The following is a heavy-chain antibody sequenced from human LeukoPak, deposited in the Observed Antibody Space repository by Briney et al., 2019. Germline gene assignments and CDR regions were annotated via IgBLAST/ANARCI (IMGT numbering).Heavy chain of an antibody. CDR3: ARVKGSSDFDY. CDR1: GGSISSGGYS. CDR2: IYYSGST. J-gene: IGHJ4*02. Sequence: PSESLPLTCAVSGGSISSGGYSWSWIRQPPGKGLEWIGYIYYSGSTYYNPSLKSRVTISVDTSKNQFSLKLSSVTAADTAVYYCARVKGSSDFDYWGQGTLVTVSS. V-gene: IGHV4-30-4*07. D-gene: IGHD1-26*01.